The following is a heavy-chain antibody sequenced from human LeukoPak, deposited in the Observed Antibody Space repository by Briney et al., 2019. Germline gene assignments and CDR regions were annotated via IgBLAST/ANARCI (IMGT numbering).Heavy chain of an antibody. CDR3: ARAEDFWSGYQD. CDR1: GGSFSGYY. Sequence: SETLSLTCAVYGGSFSGYYWSWIRQPPGKGLEWIGEINHSGSTNYNPSLKSRVTISVDTSENQFSLKLSSVTAADTAVYYCARAEDFWSGYQDWGQGTLVTVSS. J-gene: IGHJ4*02. CDR2: INHSGST. V-gene: IGHV4-34*01. D-gene: IGHD3-3*01.